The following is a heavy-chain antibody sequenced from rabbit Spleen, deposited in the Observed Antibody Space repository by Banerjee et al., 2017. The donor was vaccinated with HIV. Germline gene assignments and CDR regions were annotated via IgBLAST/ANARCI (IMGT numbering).Heavy chain of an antibody. J-gene: IGHJ4*01. V-gene: IGHV1S40*01. CDR2: IGTGTGST. Sequence: QQLVESGGGLVKPGASLTLTCKASGFSFSNGYYSSWVRQAPGKGLEWIGCIGTGTGSTHYASWAKGRFTISKTSSPTVTLQMTSLTAADTATYFCASAYSDVYFSLWGPGTLVTVS. CDR3: ASAYSDVYFSL. D-gene: IGHD6-1*01. CDR1: GFSFSNGYY.